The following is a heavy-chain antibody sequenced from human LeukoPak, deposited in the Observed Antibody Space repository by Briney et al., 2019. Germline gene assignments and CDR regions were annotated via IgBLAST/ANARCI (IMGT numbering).Heavy chain of an antibody. J-gene: IGHJ6*03. Sequence: GGSLRLSCAASGFTFSSYAMNWVRQAPGKGLEWVSVISGSGVNTYYADSVTGRFTISRDNSKNTLYLQINSLRAEDTAVYYCARVWGAYYYYMDVWGKGTTVTISS. CDR1: GFTFSSYA. CDR3: ARVWGAYYYYMDV. V-gene: IGHV3-23*01. CDR2: ISGSGVNT. D-gene: IGHD1-26*01.